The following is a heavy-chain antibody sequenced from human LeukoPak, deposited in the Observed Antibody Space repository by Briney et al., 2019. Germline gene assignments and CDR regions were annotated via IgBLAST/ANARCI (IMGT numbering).Heavy chain of an antibody. CDR2: IKQDGSEK. CDR1: GFTFSSYW. J-gene: IGHJ3*02. CDR3: ARGPEGTADAFDI. D-gene: IGHD3-10*01. V-gene: IGHV3-7*03. Sequence: PGGSLRLSCAASGFTFSSYWMSWVRQAPGKGLEWVANIKQDGSEKYYVDSVKGRFTISRDNAKNTLYLQMNSLRSEDTAVYYCARGPEGTADAFDIWGQGTMVTVSS.